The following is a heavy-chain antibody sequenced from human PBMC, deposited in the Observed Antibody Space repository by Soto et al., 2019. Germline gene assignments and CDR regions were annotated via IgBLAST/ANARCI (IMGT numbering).Heavy chain of an antibody. V-gene: IGHV4-59*01. CDR2: VSYSVGA. CDR3: VASPESRAMESFDY. CDR1: AGSISRYY. J-gene: IGHJ4*01. Sequence: SETLSLTCSVSAGSISRYYWGWVRQLPGERLEWIAYVSYSVGASYNPSLKSRVTIPLDTSKSQIALRLMSVTAADTAMYYCVASPESRAMESFDYWGHGALVTVSS. D-gene: IGHD5-18*01.